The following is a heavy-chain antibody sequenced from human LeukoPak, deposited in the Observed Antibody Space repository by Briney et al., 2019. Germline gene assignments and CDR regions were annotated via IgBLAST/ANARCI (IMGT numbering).Heavy chain of an antibody. CDR3: ARVYQGVSLFDGIDY. CDR2: ISTSSSYI. Sequence: GGSLRLSCAASGFTFSSYAMHWVRQAPGKGLEWVSSISTSSSYINYADSVKGRFTISRDNAKKSLYLQMNSLRAEDTAVYYCARVYQGVSLFDGIDYWGQGTLVTVSS. J-gene: IGHJ4*02. D-gene: IGHD3-10*01. V-gene: IGHV3-21*01. CDR1: GFTFSSYA.